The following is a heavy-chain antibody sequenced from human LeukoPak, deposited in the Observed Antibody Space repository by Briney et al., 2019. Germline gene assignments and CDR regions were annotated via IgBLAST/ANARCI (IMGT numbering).Heavy chain of an antibody. CDR2: IWYDGSNK. J-gene: IGHJ4*02. Sequence: GRSLRLSCAASGFTFSSYGMHWVRQAPGKGLEWVAVIWYDGSNKYYADSVKGRFTISRDSSKNTLYLQMNSLRAEDTAVYYCAKDLEYSPAANYYFDYWGQGTLVTVSS. CDR1: GFTFSSYG. V-gene: IGHV3-33*06. D-gene: IGHD6-6*01. CDR3: AKDLEYSPAANYYFDY.